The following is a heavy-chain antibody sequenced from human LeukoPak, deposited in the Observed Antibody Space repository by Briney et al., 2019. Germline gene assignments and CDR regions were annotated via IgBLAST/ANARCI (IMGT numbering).Heavy chain of an antibody. J-gene: IGHJ4*02. CDR2: IRYDGSNK. CDR3: ATGAVATPTKGYYFDY. CDR1: GFTFSSYD. V-gene: IGHV3-30*02. D-gene: IGHD5-12*01. Sequence: PGGSLRLSCAASGFTFSSYDMHWVRQAPGKGLEWVAFIRYDGSNKYYADSVKGRFTISRDNSKNTLYLQMNSLRAEDTAVYYCATGAVATPTKGYYFDYWGQGTLVTVSS.